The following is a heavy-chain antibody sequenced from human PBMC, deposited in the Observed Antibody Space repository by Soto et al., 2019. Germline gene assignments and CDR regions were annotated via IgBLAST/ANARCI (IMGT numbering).Heavy chain of an antibody. Sequence: EVQLVESGGGLVKPGGSLRLSCAASGFTFSSYSMNWVRQAPGKGLEWVSSISSSSTYIYYADSVKSRFTISRDNDKNSRNVQMNSLRAEDTAGYYCARAVAAASDYWGQGTLVTVSS. J-gene: IGHJ4*02. D-gene: IGHD6-13*01. V-gene: IGHV3-21*01. CDR1: GFTFSSYS. CDR3: ARAVAAASDY. CDR2: ISSSSTYI.